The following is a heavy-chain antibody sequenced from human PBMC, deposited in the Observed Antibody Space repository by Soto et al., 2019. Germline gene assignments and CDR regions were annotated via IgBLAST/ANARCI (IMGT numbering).Heavy chain of an antibody. D-gene: IGHD3-3*01. V-gene: IGHV1-3*01. CDR1: GYTXTSYA. CDR2: INAGNGNT. CDR3: ARDSVKYYDFWSGYFRRYNWFDP. J-gene: IGHJ5*02. Sequence: ASVKVSCKASGYTXTSYAMHWVRQAPGQRLEWMGWINAGNGNTKYSQKFQGRVTITRDTSASTAYMELSSLRSEDTAVYYCARDSVKYYDFWSGYFRRYNWFDPWGQGTLVTVSS.